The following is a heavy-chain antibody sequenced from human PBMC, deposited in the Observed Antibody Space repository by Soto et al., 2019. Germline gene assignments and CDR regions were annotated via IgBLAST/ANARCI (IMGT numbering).Heavy chain of an antibody. D-gene: IGHD6-13*01. CDR2: IFYTGDT. CDR3: ASLQVPGNFDY. V-gene: IGHV4-39*01. CDR1: GGSITTTNYY. J-gene: IGHJ4*02. Sequence: QLQLQESGPGLVMPSETLSLTCTVSGGSITTTNYYWSWVRQSPGKGLEWIANIFYTGDTYYSPSLRGRVTVSVDTSKNQFSLKLSSVAAADTAMYYCASLQVPGNFDYWGQGSPVTVSS.